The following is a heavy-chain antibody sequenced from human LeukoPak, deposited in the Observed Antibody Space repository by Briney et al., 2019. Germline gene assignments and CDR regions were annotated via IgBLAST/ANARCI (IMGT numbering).Heavy chain of an antibody. CDR1: GYSSTTYW. Sequence: GESLRISCKGSGYSSTTYWISWVRQMSGKGLEWMGIIHPGDSHTWYSPSFQGQVTISADKSISMAYLQWSSLKASDTAMYFCARQPGMTAKSWYFDLWGRGTLVTVSS. J-gene: IGHJ2*01. CDR2: IHPGDSHT. CDR3: ARQPGMTAKSWYFDL. V-gene: IGHV5-51*01. D-gene: IGHD2-2*01.